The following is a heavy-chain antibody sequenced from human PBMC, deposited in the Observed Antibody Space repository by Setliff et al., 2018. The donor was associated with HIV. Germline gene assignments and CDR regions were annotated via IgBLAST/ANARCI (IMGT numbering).Heavy chain of an antibody. Sequence: KPGGSLRLSCAASGFIFNDYYMYWIRQAPGKGLEWVSCISGSSNTIHYADSVKGRFTISRDNAKNTLYMQMNSLRAEDTAVYYCARPYTVWVYGLDVWGQGTTVTVSS. CDR2: ISGSSNTI. V-gene: IGHV3-11*04. CDR1: GFIFNDYY. CDR3: ARPYTVWVYGLDV. J-gene: IGHJ6*02. D-gene: IGHD2-8*01.